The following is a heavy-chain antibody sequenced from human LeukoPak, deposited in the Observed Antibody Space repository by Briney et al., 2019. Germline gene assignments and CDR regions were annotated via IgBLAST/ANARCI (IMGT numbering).Heavy chain of an antibody. CDR3: ARGKAVAASRDFDY. D-gene: IGHD6-19*01. CDR1: GFIFSSYT. V-gene: IGHV3-21*01. CDR2: ISTSSSYI. Sequence: GGSLRLSCAASGFIFSSYTMNWVRQAPGKGLEWVSSISTSSSYIYYADSVKGRFTISRDNADNSLSLQMNSLRADDTAVYYCARGKAVAASRDFDYWGQGTLVTVPS. J-gene: IGHJ4*02.